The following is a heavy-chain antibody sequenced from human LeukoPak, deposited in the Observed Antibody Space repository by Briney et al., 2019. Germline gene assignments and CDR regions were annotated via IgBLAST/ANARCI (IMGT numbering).Heavy chain of an antibody. J-gene: IGHJ4*02. CDR3: AKPNYYDTSGYY. CDR2: ISVNGDST. V-gene: IGHV3-23*01. D-gene: IGHD3-22*01. CDR1: GFTFSSYA. Sequence: GGSLRLSCAASGFTFSSYAMTWVRQAPGKGLEWVSAISVNGDSTYYRDSVKGRFTISRDNSKSTLYLQMDSLGVENTAVYYCAKPNYYDTSGYYWGQGTLVTVSS.